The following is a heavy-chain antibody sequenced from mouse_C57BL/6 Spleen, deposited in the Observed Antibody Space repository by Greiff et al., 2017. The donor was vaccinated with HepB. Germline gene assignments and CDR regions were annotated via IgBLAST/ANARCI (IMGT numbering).Heavy chain of an antibody. J-gene: IGHJ2*01. CDR1: GYTFTSYW. V-gene: IGHV1-69*01. Sequence: QVQLQQPGAELVMPGASVKLSCKASGYTFTSYWMHWVKQRPGQGLEWIGEIDPSDSYTNYNQKFKGKSTLTVDKSSSTAYMQLSSLTSEDSAVYYCASFISYDFDYWGQGTTLTVAS. CDR3: ASFISYDFDY. CDR2: IDPSDSYT. D-gene: IGHD1-1*01.